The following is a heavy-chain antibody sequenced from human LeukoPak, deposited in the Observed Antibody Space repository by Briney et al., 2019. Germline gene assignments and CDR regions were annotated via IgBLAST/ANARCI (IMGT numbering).Heavy chain of an antibody. J-gene: IGHJ5*02. V-gene: IGHV5-51*01. CDR2: IYPGDSDT. CDR1: GYSFTSYW. D-gene: IGHD3-10*01. CDR3: ARATSGSGSYRGGWFDP. Sequence: GESLKISCKGSGYSFTSYWIGWVRQMPGKGLEWMGIIYPGDSDTRYSPSFQGQVTISADKSISTAYLQWSSLKASDTAMYYCARATSGSGSYRGGWFDPWGQGTLVTVSS.